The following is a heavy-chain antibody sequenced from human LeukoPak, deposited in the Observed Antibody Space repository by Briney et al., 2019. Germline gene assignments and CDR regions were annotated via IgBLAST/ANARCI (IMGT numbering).Heavy chain of an antibody. D-gene: IGHD3-22*01. Sequence: SVKVSCKASGYTFTSYYMHWVRQAPGQGLEWMGGIIPIVGTTNYAQMFQGRVTITADESTSTAYMELSSLRSEDTAVYYCARGGYYYDSSGYSHLPDYWGQGTLVTVSA. V-gene: IGHV1-69*13. J-gene: IGHJ4*02. CDR3: ARGGYYYDSSGYSHLPDY. CDR2: IIPIVGTT. CDR1: GYTFTSYY.